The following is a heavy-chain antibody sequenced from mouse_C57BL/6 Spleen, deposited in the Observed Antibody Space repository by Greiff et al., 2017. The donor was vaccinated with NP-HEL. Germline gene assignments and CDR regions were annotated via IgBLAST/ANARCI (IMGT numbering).Heavy chain of an antibody. J-gene: IGHJ4*01. CDR1: GYTFTSYD. V-gene: IGHV1-85*01. CDR2: IYPRDGST. Sequence: QVQLKESGPELVKPGASVKLSCKASGYTFTSYDINWVKQRPGQGLEWIGWIYPRDGSTKYNEKFKGKATLTVDTSSSTAYMELHSLTSEDSAVYFCAVLDSSGYYYYAMDYWGQGTSVTVSS. D-gene: IGHD3-2*02. CDR3: AVLDSSGYYYYAMDY.